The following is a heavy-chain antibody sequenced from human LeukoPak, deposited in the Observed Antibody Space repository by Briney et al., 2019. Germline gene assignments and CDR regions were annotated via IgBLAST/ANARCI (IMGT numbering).Heavy chain of an antibody. CDR2: IYYSGST. Sequence: PSETLSLTCTVSGGSISSYYWSWIRQPPGQGLEWIGYIYYSGSTNYNPSLKSRVTISVDTSKNQFSLKLSSVTAADTAVYYCASHSTRYSSGWYGWGQGTLVTVSS. D-gene: IGHD6-19*01. CDR3: ASHSTRYSSGWYG. CDR1: GGSISSYY. J-gene: IGHJ4*02. V-gene: IGHV4-59*01.